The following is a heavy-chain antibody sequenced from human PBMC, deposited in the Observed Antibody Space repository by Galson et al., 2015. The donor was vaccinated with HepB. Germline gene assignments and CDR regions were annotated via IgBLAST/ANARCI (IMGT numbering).Heavy chain of an antibody. J-gene: IGHJ2*01. V-gene: IGHV3-30*04. D-gene: IGHD3-9*01. CDR2: ISFDGVNK. CDR3: ARGRKARFFDWFLQDDWYFDL. Sequence: SLRLSCAASAFTFSSYAIHWVRQAPGKGLDWVAAISFDGVNKYYADSVKGRFTISRDNSKNTLYLQMSSLGPEDTAVYFCARGRKARFFDWFLQDDWYFDLWGRGTLVIVSS. CDR1: AFTFSSYA.